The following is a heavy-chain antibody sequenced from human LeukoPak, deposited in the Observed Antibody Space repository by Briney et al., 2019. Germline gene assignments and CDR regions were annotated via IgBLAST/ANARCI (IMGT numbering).Heavy chain of an antibody. CDR3: ARDSSGRDAFDI. J-gene: IGHJ3*02. D-gene: IGHD3-22*01. CDR1: GYTFTSYG. CDR2: ISAYNGNT. Sequence: ASVKVSCKASGYTFTSYGISWVRQAPGQGLEWIAWISAYNGNTNYAQKLQGRVTMTTDTSTSTAYMELRSLRSDDTAVYYCARDSSGRDAFDIWGQGTMVTVSS. V-gene: IGHV1-18*01.